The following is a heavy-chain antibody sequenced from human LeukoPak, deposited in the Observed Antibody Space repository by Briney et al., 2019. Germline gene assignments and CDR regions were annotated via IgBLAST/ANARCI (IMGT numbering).Heavy chain of an antibody. CDR1: GGSISSYY. D-gene: IGHD6-6*01. V-gene: IGHV4-34*01. CDR3: ARRPSRFDP. J-gene: IGHJ5*02. CDR2: INHSGST. Sequence: SETLSLTCTVSGGSISSYYWSWIRQPAGKGLEWIGEINHSGSTNYNPSLKSRVTISVDTSKNQFSLKLGSVTAADTAVYYCARRPSRFDPWGQGTLVTVSS.